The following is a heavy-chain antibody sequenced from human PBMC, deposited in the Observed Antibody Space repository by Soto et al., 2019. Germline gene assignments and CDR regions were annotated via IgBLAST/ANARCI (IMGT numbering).Heavy chain of an antibody. CDR2: ISGSGGST. V-gene: IGHV3-23*01. J-gene: IGHJ5*02. CDR3: AKGPLEPQRYNWFDP. D-gene: IGHD1-1*01. Sequence: GGSLRLSCAASGFTFSSYAMSWVRQAPGKGLEWVSAISGSGGSTYYADSVKGRFPISRDNSKNTLYLQMNSLRAEDTAVYYCAKGPLEPQRYNWFDPWGQGTLVTVSS. CDR1: GFTFSSYA.